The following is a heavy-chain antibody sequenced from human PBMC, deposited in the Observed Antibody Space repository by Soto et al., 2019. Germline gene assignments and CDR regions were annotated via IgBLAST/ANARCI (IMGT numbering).Heavy chain of an antibody. V-gene: IGHV1-46*01. J-gene: IGHJ6*02. Sequence: ASVKVSCKASGYTFTSYYMHWVRQAPGQGLEWMGIINPSGGSTSYAQKFQGRVTMTRDTSTSTVYMELSSLRSEDTAVYYCASGVVPAAMGRVRYYYYGMDVWGQGTTVTVSS. CDR2: INPSGGST. CDR3: ASGVVPAAMGRVRYYYYGMDV. CDR1: GYTFTSYY. D-gene: IGHD2-2*01.